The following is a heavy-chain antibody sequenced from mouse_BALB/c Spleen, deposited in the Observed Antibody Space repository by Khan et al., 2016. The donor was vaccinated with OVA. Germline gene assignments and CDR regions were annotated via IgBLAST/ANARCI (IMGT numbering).Heavy chain of an antibody. D-gene: IGHD2-3*01. J-gene: IGHJ2*01. CDR2: ISSYSGNT. CDR1: GYTFTDYA. V-gene: IGHV1S137*01. CDR3: TRPAYDGYYDY. Sequence: QVQLQQSGPELVRPGVSVKISCKGFGYTFTDYAIHWVKQSHAKSLEWIGLISSYSGNTNYKQKFKDKATMTVDKSSSTAYMELARLTSEDSAIYYCTRPAYDGYYDYWGQGTTLTVSS.